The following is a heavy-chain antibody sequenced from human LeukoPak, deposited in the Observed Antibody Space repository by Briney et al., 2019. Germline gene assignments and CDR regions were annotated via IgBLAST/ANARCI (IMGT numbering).Heavy chain of an antibody. J-gene: IGHJ4*02. V-gene: IGHV3-30*02. CDR1: GFTFSNYG. CDR2: IRYDRSYK. D-gene: IGHD4/OR15-4a*01. Sequence: GGSLRLSCAASGFTFSNYGMHWVRQAPGKGLEWVAFIRYDRSYKYYADSVKGRFTISRDNSKNTLYLQINSLRTEDTALYYCAKDSETGAFDYWGQGTLVTVSS. CDR3: AKDSETGAFDY.